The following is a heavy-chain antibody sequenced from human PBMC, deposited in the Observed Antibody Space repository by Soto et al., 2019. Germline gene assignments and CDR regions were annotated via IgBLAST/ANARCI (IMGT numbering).Heavy chain of an antibody. CDR1: GFTFSSYS. J-gene: IGHJ6*02. D-gene: IGHD6-19*01. Sequence: GGSLRLSCAASGFTFSSYSMNWVRQAPGKGLEWVSSISSSSSYIYYADSVKGRFTISRDNAKNSLYLQMNSLRAEDTAVYYCARDQDGGSGWGGYYYYGMDVWGQGTTVTVS. V-gene: IGHV3-21*01. CDR2: ISSSSSYI. CDR3: ARDQDGGSGWGGYYYYGMDV.